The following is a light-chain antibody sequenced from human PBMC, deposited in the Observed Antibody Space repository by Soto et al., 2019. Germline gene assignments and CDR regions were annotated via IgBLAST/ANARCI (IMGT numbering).Light chain of an antibody. Sequence: GPGQTARITCGGDNIGSKSVHWYQQKPGQAPVLVVYDDSGRPSGIPERFSGSNSGNTATLTIGRVEAGDEADYYCQVWDSSSDHYVFATGTKLTVL. CDR2: DDS. V-gene: IGLV3-21*02. CDR1: NIGSKS. J-gene: IGLJ1*01. CDR3: QVWDSSSDHYV.